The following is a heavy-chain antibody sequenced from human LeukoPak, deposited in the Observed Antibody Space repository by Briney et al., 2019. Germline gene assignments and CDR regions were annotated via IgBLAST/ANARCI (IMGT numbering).Heavy chain of an antibody. J-gene: IGHJ5*02. CDR3: ARVGPITIFGVVIVDWFDP. V-gene: IGHV3-66*01. Sequence: GGSLRLSCAASGFNFRSTYMSWVRQAPGKGLEWVSIIYSGGNTYYADSVKGRFTISRDNSKNTLYLQMNSLRAEYTAVYYCARVGPITIFGVVIVDWFDPWGQGTLVTVSS. CDR1: GFNFRSTY. D-gene: IGHD3-3*01. CDR2: IYSGGNT.